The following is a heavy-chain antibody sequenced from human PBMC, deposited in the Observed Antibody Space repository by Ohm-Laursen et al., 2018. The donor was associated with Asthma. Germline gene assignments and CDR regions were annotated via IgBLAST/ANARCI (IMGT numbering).Heavy chain of an antibody. CDR3: ARGPDSSGYYLRYWYFDL. V-gene: IGHV1-2*06. CDR1: GYTFSSYG. J-gene: IGHJ2*01. Sequence: ASVKVSCKSSGYTFSSYGISWVRQAPGQGLEWMGRINPNSGGTNYAQKFQGRVTMTRDTSISTAYMELSSLRSEDTAVYYCARGPDSSGYYLRYWYFDLWGRGTLVTVSS. CDR2: INPNSGGT. D-gene: IGHD3-22*01.